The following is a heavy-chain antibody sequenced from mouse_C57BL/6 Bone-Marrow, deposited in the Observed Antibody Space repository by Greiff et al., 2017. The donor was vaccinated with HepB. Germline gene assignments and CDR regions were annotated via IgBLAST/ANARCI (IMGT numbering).Heavy chain of an antibody. J-gene: IGHJ1*03. CDR1: GYTFTSYW. CDR2: INPSNGGT. CDR3: ARPSYYWYFDV. Sequence: QVQLQQPGTELVKPGASVKLSCKASGYTFTSYWMHWVKQRPGQGLEWIGNINPSNGGTNYNEKFKSKATLTVDKSSSTAYMLLSSLTAEDSAVYYCARPSYYWYFDVWGTGTTITVSS. V-gene: IGHV1-53*01.